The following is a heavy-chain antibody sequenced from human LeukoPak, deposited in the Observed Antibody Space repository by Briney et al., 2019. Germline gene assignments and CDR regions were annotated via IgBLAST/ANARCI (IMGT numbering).Heavy chain of an antibody. J-gene: IGHJ5*02. V-gene: IGHV4-4*07. Sequence: SETLSLTCTVSGGSISSYYWSWIRQPAGKGLEWIGRIYNSASTNYNPSLNTRVNLSLATSKYLFYLKLRPVSAADTAVYYCARDGTLGYYGSGSYYINWFDPWGQGTLVTVSS. CDR3: ARDGTLGYYGSGSYYINWFDP. CDR1: GGSISSYY. CDR2: IYNSAST. D-gene: IGHD3-10*01.